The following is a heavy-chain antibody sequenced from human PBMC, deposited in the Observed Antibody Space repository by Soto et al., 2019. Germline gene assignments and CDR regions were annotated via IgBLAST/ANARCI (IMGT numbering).Heavy chain of an antibody. CDR1: GGSISSGDYY. CDR2: IRYSGST. V-gene: IGHV4-30-4*01. D-gene: IGHD2-15*01. CDR3: ARHLKIVVVVAATRVAPTNWFDP. J-gene: IGHJ5*02. Sequence: SETLSLTCTVSGGSISSGDYYWSWIRQPPGKGLEWIGYIRYSGSTYYNPSLKSRVTISVDTSKNQFSLKLSSVTAADTAVYYCARHLKIVVVVAATRVAPTNWFDPWGQGTLVTVSS.